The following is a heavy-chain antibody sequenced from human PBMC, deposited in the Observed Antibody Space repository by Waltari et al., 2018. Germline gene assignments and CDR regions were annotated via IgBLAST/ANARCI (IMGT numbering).Heavy chain of an antibody. V-gene: IGHV3-15*01. J-gene: IGHJ4*02. CDR1: GFTFSNAW. Sequence: EVQLVESGGGLVKPGGSLRLSCAASGFTFSNAWMTWVRQAPGKGLEWVGRMKSKTDGGTTDYAAPVKGRFTISRDDSKNTLYLEMNSLKTEDTAVYYCTKFGSSFYYFDYWGQGTLVTVSS. CDR3: TKFGSSFYYFDY. D-gene: IGHD1-26*01. CDR2: MKSKTDGGTT.